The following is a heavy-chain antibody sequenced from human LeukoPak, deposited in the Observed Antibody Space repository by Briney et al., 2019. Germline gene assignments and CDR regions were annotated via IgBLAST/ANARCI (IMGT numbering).Heavy chain of an antibody. D-gene: IGHD6-13*01. J-gene: IGHJ3*02. Sequence: SVKVSCKASGGTFSSYAISWVRQAPGQGLEWMGRIIPIFGTANYAQKFQGRVTITTDESTSTAYMELSSLRSEDTAVSYCARDLIAAAEEGAFDIWGQGTMVTVSS. CDR3: ARDLIAAAEEGAFDI. CDR1: GGTFSSYA. V-gene: IGHV1-69*05. CDR2: IIPIFGTA.